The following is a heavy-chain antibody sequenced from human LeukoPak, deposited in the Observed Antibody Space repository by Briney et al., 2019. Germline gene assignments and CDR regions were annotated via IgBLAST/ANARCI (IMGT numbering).Heavy chain of an antibody. Sequence: ASVKVSSKASGYTFTSYGISWVRQAPGQGLEWMGWISAYNGNTNYAQKLQGRVTMTTDTSTSTAYMELRSLRSDDTAVYYCARDSYYYDSSGYFFFSWGQGTLVTVSS. CDR3: ARDSYYYDSSGYFFFS. CDR2: ISAYNGNT. J-gene: IGHJ4*02. D-gene: IGHD3-22*01. CDR1: GYTFTSYG. V-gene: IGHV1-18*01.